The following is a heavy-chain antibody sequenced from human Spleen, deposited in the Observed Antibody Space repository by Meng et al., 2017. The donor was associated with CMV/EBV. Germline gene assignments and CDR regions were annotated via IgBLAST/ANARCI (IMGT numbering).Heavy chain of an antibody. J-gene: IGHJ4*02. Sequence: ASVKVSCKASGYTFTKYGVSWLRQAPGQGLEWMGWINPNSGGTNYAQKFQGRVTMTRDTSISTAYMELSRLRSDDTAVYYCARCYRGYSSPHDYWGQGTLVTVSS. CDR2: INPNSGGT. D-gene: IGHD5-18*01. CDR3: ARCYRGYSSPHDY. CDR1: GYTFTKYG. V-gene: IGHV1-2*02.